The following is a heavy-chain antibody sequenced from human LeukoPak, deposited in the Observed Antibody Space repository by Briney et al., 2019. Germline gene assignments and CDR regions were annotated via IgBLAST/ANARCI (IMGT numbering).Heavy chain of an antibody. CDR1: GYNFADNW. V-gene: IGHV5-51*01. CDR2: IFPGDSDT. J-gene: IGHJ3*02. CDR3: ARRLRAVSNTMIWGPADAFDI. D-gene: IGHD3-22*01. Sequence: GESLKISCKASGYNFADNWIGWVRQTPGKGLEWMGIIFPGDSDTKNSPSFEGQVTISVDESTTTAYLQWSSLKASDTALYYCARRLRAVSNTMIWGPADAFDIWGQGTSVTVSS.